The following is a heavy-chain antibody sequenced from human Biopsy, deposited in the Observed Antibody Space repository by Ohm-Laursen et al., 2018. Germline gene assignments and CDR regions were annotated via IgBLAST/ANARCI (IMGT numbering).Heavy chain of an antibody. CDR3: ARGEGSSWFDP. V-gene: IGHV1-69*01. CDR1: GYTFTSYA. CDR2: IIPIPNVA. D-gene: IGHD1-26*01. Sequence: GSSVKVSCKASGYTFTSYAIGWVRQAPGQGLEWMGGIIPIPNVATYAQKFQGRITITADESTSTAYMELSSLTSDDTAVYFCARGEGSSWFDPWGHGTLVTVSS. J-gene: IGHJ5*02.